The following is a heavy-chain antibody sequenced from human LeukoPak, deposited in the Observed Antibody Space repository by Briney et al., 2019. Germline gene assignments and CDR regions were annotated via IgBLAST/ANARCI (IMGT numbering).Heavy chain of an antibody. J-gene: IGHJ4*02. D-gene: IGHD4-17*01. CDR3: ARGLWDNGDRFDY. CDR1: GGSINYYY. V-gene: IGHV4-59*08. CDR2: IYYSGNT. Sequence: MTSETLSLTCTVSGGSINYYYWSWIRQPPGKGLEWIGYIYYSGNTNYNPSLKSRVTISVDTSKNQFSLKLSPVTAADTAVYYCARGLWDNGDRFDYWGQGTLVPVSS.